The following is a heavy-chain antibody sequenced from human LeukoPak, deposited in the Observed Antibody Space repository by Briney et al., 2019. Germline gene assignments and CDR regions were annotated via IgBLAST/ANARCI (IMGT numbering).Heavy chain of an antibody. CDR1: GFTFSRYW. CDR3: AIDNSAEKGQQLAN. D-gene: IGHD6-13*01. Sequence: GGSLRLSCVASGFTFSRYWMSWVRQAPGKGLEYVANVNQVGNEKYYVDSVKGRFTISKDNAKNSLYLQMNSLRAEDTAVYYCAIDNSAEKGQQLANWGQGALVTVSS. CDR2: VNQVGNEK. J-gene: IGHJ4*02. V-gene: IGHV3-7*01.